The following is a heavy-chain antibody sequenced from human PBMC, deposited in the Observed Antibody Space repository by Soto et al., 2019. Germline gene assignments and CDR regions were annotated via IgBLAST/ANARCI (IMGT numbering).Heavy chain of an antibody. Sequence: GGSLRLSCAASGFTFSDYDMHWVRQVIGKGLEWVSAIGSAGDTNYPGSVKGRFTISRENAKNSVYLQMNSLRAEDTAVYYCARDRIPAVSGYYSYGMDVWGQGTTVTVAS. V-gene: IGHV3-13*01. CDR1: GFTFSDYD. CDR3: ARDRIPAVSGYYSYGMDV. CDR2: IGSAGDT. D-gene: IGHD2-2*01. J-gene: IGHJ6*02.